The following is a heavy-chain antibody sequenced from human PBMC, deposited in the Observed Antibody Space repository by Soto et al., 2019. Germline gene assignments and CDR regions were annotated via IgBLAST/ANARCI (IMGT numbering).Heavy chain of an antibody. CDR3: AKGGNIVVVVADYGMDV. CDR1: GYTFTNYA. Sequence: ASVKVSCKASGYTFTNYAMHWVRQAPGQRLEWMGWINTGNGNTKSSQKFQDRVTITRDTSASTAHMELSSLRSEDTAVYYCAKGGNIVVVVADYGMDVWGQGTTVTVSS. D-gene: IGHD2-15*01. V-gene: IGHV1-3*04. J-gene: IGHJ6*02. CDR2: INTGNGNT.